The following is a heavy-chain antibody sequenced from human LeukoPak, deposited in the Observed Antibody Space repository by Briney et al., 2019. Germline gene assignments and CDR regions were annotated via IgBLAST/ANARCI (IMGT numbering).Heavy chain of an antibody. V-gene: IGHV3-21*06. D-gene: IGHD3-3*01. J-gene: IGHJ4*02. Sequence: PGGSLRLSCAASGSTFSGFGMNWVRQAPGRGLEWVSSISSSSSYVYYADSVKGRFIISRDNAKNSLYLQVNSLRAEDTAVYYCARQYYDFWSGYYTADYYFDYWGQGTLVTVSS. CDR2: ISSSSSYV. CDR3: ARQYYDFWSGYYTADYYFDY. CDR1: GSTFSGFG.